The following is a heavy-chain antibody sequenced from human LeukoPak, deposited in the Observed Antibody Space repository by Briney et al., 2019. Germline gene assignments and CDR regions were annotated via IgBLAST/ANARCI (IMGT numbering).Heavy chain of an antibody. CDR3: ATWAFYHGLDV. CDR1: GFTFGDYA. Sequence: GGSLRLSCAASGFTFGDYAMHWVRHAPGKGLEWVSLIRADGGRAYYADSVNGRFTISRDNSKNSLYLQMNSLRTDDTALYYCATWAFYHGLDVWGQGSTVTVSS. J-gene: IGHJ6*02. D-gene: IGHD2/OR15-2a*01. CDR2: IRADGGRA. V-gene: IGHV3-43*02.